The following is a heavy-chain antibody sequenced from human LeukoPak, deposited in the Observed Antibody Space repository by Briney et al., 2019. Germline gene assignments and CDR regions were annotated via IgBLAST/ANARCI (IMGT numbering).Heavy chain of an antibody. Sequence: SQTLSLTCTVSGGSISSYYWSWIRQPAGKGLEWIGRIYTSGSTNYNTSLTSRVTMSVDTSKNQFSLKLSSVSAADTAVYYCASYSGYDPWGFDYWGQGTLVTVSS. J-gene: IGHJ4*02. CDR2: IYTSGST. D-gene: IGHD5-12*01. CDR3: ASYSGYDPWGFDY. CDR1: GGSISSYY. V-gene: IGHV4-4*07.